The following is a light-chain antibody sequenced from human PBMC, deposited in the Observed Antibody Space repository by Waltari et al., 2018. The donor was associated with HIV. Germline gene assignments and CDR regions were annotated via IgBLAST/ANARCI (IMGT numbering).Light chain of an antibody. J-gene: IGLJ3*02. Sequence: QSVVTQPPSVSQTAGQTVIIPCSGGPSNIGVRNVTWYQKLPAKPPKPVIYNKKERPTGPTYRISGATSGTSASLAIIRLLAEEEADYYCTGWVVSLDNWMFGGGTKLTVL. CDR3: TGWVVSLDNWM. CDR1: PSNIGVRN. CDR2: NKK. V-gene: IGLV1-44*01.